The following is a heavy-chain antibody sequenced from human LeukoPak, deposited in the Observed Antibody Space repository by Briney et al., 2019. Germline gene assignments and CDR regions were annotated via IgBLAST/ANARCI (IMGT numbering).Heavy chain of an antibody. Sequence: ASVKVSCKVSGYTLTELSMHWVRPAPGKGLEWMGGFDPEDGETIYAQKFQGRVTMTEDTSTDTAYMELSSLRSEDTAVYYCARDGWDRYGMDVWGQGTTVTVSS. CDR1: GYTLTELS. CDR3: ARDGWDRYGMDV. J-gene: IGHJ6*02. V-gene: IGHV1-24*01. CDR2: FDPEDGET. D-gene: IGHD5-24*01.